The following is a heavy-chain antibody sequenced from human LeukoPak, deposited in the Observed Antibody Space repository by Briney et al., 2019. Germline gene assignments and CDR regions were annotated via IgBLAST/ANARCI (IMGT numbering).Heavy chain of an antibody. Sequence: PGGSLRLSCAASGFTFDDYGMSWVRQAPGKGLEWVSGINWNGGSTGYADSVKGRFTISRDNAKNSLYLQMNSLRAEDTAVYYCARDYSYGSGCSLNWFNAWGQGTLVTVSS. CDR3: ARDYSYGSGCSLNWFNA. V-gene: IGHV3-20*04. J-gene: IGHJ5*02. D-gene: IGHD3-10*01. CDR2: INWNGGST. CDR1: GFTFDDYG.